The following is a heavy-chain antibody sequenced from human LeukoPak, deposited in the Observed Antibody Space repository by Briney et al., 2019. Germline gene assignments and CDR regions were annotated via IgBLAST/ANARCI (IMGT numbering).Heavy chain of an antibody. CDR1: GFAFSSYG. J-gene: IGHJ4*02. CDR2: IRYDGSNK. V-gene: IGHV3-30*02. CDR3: ARIDVDTATDFHY. D-gene: IGHD5-18*01. Sequence: PGGSLRLSCAASGFAFSSYGMHWVRQAPGKGLEWVAFIRYDGSNKYYADSVKGRFTISRDNSKNTLYLQMNSLRAEDTAVYYCARIDVDTATDFHYWGQGTLVTVSS.